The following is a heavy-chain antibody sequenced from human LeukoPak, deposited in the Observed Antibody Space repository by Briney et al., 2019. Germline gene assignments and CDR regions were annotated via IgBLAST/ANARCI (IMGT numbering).Heavy chain of an antibody. CDR2: IYHSGGT. CDR1: GLTVSSNY. D-gene: IGHD1-26*01. Sequence: GSPRLSCAASGLTVSSNYMTWVRQAPGKGLEWVSVIYHSGGTYYADSVKGRFTISRDNSKNTVYLQMNSLRAEDTAVYYCTRGVVGATYKFYSDYWGQGKLVSVSS. J-gene: IGHJ4*02. CDR3: TRGVVGATYKFYSDY. V-gene: IGHV3-53*01.